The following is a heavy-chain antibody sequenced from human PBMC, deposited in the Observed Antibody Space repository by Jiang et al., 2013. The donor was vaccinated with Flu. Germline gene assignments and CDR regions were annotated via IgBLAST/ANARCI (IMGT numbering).Heavy chain of an antibody. CDR2: ISSNGGST. CDR3: TRVVVAATSSRRNTSPYYFDY. V-gene: IGHV3-64*01. Sequence: LVQPGGSLRLSCAASGFTFSSYAMHWVRQAPGKGLEYVSAISSNGGSTYYANSVKGRFTISRDNSKNTLYLQMGSLRAEDMAVYYCTRVVVAATSSRRNTSPYYFDYWGQGTLVTVSS. CDR1: GFTFSSYA. D-gene: IGHD2-15*01. J-gene: IGHJ4*02.